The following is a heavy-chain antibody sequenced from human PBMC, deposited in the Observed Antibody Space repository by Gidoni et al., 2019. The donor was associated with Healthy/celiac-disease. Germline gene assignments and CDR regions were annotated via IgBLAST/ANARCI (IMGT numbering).Heavy chain of an antibody. J-gene: IGHJ3*02. D-gene: IGHD3-3*01. Sequence: EVQLVESGGGLVQPGGSLRLSCAASGFTFSSYEMNWVRQAPGKGLEWVSYISSSGSTIYYADSVKGRFTISRDNAKNSLYLQMNSLRAEDTAVYYCARDGGPYDFWSGSDAFDIWGQGTMVTVSS. CDR3: ARDGGPYDFWSGSDAFDI. CDR1: GFTFSSYE. CDR2: ISSSGSTI. V-gene: IGHV3-48*03.